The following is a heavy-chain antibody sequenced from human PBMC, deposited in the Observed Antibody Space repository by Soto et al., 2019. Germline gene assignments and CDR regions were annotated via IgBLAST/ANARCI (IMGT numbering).Heavy chain of an antibody. CDR1: RFSFSSFS. J-gene: IGHJ5*02. CDR3: ARASGSYLPPKYNWFDP. Sequence: GSLSLYSASSRFSFSSFSMNWVRQAPGKGLEWVSSISGSSSYIYYADSVKGRFTISRDNAKTSLFLQMNRLRAEDTAVYYCARASGSYLPPKYNWFDPWGQGTLVTVSS. CDR2: ISGSSSYI. V-gene: IGHV3-21*01. D-gene: IGHD3-10*01.